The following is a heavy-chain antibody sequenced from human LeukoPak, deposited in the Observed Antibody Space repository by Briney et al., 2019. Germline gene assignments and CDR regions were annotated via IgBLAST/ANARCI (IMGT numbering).Heavy chain of an antibody. V-gene: IGHV3-49*03. D-gene: IGHD3-22*01. Sequence: GGSLRLSCTASGFTFGDYTVSWFRQAPGKGLEWVGFIRSKLYGGTTEYAASVKGRFTISRDDSKSIASLQMNSLKTEDTAVYYCTRDLPYYDSSHVFDYWGQGTLVTVSS. CDR1: GFTFGDYT. CDR3: TRDLPYYDSSHVFDY. J-gene: IGHJ4*02. CDR2: IRSKLYGGTT.